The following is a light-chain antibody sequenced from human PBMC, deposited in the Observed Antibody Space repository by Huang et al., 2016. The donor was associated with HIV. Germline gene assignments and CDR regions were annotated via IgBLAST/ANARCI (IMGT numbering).Light chain of an antibody. CDR1: QDISTY. CDR2: AAS. V-gene: IGKV1-33*01. Sequence: DIQMTQSPSSLSASVGDRVTITCQASQDISTYLKWYQQKPGKAPKVLIYAASNLETGVSSRFSGSGSGTKFTFTISTLQPEDIATYYCQQYDNVPITFGQGTRLEI. CDR3: QQYDNVPIT. J-gene: IGKJ5*01.